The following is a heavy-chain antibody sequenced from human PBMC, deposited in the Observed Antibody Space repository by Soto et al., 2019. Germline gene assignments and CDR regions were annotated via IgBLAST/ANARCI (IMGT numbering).Heavy chain of an antibody. Sequence: PSETLSLTCTVSGGSISSYYWSWIRQPPGKGLEWIGYIYYSGSTNYNPSLKSRVTISVDTSKNQFSLKLSSETAADTAVYYCASRQGPFYGDYPYWYFDLWGRGTLVTVSS. D-gene: IGHD4-17*01. CDR1: GGSISSYY. CDR2: IYYSGST. CDR3: ASRQGPFYGDYPYWYFDL. V-gene: IGHV4-59*01. J-gene: IGHJ2*01.